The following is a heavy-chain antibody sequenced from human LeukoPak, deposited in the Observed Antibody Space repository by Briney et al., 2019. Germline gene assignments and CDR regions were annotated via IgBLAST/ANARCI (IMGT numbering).Heavy chain of an antibody. D-gene: IGHD5-24*01. J-gene: IGHJ6*03. CDR1: GITFTSHA. V-gene: IGHV3-23*01. CDR3: AKGGVATMRDGYNYYYYYMEV. Sequence: SGGSLRLSCAASGITFTSHAMSWVRQAPGKGLEGVSLISGSGGHTYYGDSVKGRFTISRDNSKSTLYLQMNSLRAEDTAVYYCAKGGVATMRDGYNYYYYYMEVWGRGTTVTVSS. CDR2: ISGSGGHT.